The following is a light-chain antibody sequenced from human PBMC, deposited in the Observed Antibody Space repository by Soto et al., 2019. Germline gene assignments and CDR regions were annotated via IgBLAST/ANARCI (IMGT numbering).Light chain of an antibody. CDR2: KAS. CDR3: QQYNDNWT. CDR1: QSISSW. Sequence: DIQMTQSPSTLSASVGDRVTFICRASQSISSWLAWYQQKPGKAPKLLIYKASTLQSGVPSRFSGSGSGTEFTLAISSLQPDDSATYYCQQYNDNWTFGQGTKVEIK. V-gene: IGKV1-5*03. J-gene: IGKJ1*01.